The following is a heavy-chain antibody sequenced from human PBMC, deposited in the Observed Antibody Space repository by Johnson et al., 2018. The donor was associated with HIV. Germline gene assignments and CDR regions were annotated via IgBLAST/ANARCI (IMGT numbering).Heavy chain of an antibody. CDR3: AKDQRGWFIAGAFDI. D-gene: IGHD6-19*01. CDR2: ISHDGTNE. CDR1: GFIFDDYD. J-gene: IGHJ3*02. Sequence: QVQLVESGGGVVQPGGSLRLSCAASGFIFDDYDMSWVRQAPGKGLEWVAMISHDGTNENYADSVKGRFTISRDNSKNTLYLQMNSLRAEDTAVYYCAKDQRGWFIAGAFDIWGQGTMVTVSS. V-gene: IGHV3-30*18.